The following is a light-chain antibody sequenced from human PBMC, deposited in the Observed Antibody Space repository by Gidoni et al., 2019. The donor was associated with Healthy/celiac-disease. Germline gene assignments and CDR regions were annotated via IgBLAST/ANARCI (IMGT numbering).Light chain of an antibody. CDR1: QSVSSSY. Sequence: IVLPQSPGTLSLSPGESATLSCRASQSVSSSYLAWYQQKPGQAPRLLIYGASSRATGIPDRFSGSGSGTDFTLTISRLEPEDFAVYYCQQYGSSSWTFGQGTKVEIK. CDR2: GAS. V-gene: IGKV3-20*01. CDR3: QQYGSSSWT. J-gene: IGKJ1*01.